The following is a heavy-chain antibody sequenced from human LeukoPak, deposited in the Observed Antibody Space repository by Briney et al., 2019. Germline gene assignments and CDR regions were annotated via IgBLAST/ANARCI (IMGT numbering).Heavy chain of an antibody. D-gene: IGHD3-3*01. V-gene: IGHV4-34*01. Sequence: PSETLSLTCAVYGGSFSGYYWSWIRQPPGKGLEWIGEINHSGSTNYNPSLKGRVTISVDTSKNQFSLKLSSVTAADTAVYYCARRGRDFWSGSTKYYFDYWGQGTLVTVSS. CDR1: GGSFSGYY. J-gene: IGHJ4*02. CDR2: INHSGST. CDR3: ARRGRDFWSGSTKYYFDY.